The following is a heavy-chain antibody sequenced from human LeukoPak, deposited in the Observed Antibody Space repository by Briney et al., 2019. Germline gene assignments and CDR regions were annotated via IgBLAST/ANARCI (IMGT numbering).Heavy chain of an antibody. Sequence: PGGSLRLSCTASGFNFRDFSMSRFRQGPGKGPEWVGFIRSEAYGGTPDYAAPVRGRFTISRDDFKHIIYLQMDSLRPEDTAVYYCVRESPSYYDTSGYYYFDYWGQGALVTVSS. CDR2: IRSEAYGGTP. V-gene: IGHV3-49*03. CDR3: VRESPSYYDTSGYYYFDY. CDR1: GFNFRDFS. D-gene: IGHD3-22*01. J-gene: IGHJ4*02.